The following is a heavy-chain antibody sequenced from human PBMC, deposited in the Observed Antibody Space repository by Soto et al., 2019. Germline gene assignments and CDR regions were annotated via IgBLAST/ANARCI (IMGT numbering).Heavy chain of an antibody. CDR3: ARGGGYCSSTSCYDRPYYYYYYYMDV. CDR2: IYYSGST. J-gene: IGHJ6*03. V-gene: IGHV4-59*01. Sequence: SETLSLTCTVSGGSISSYYWSWIRQPPGKGLEWIGYIYYSGSTNYNPSLKSRFNISVDTSKNQFSLNLSSVTAADTAVYYCARGGGYCSSTSCYDRPYYYYYYYMDVWGKGTTVTVSS. D-gene: IGHD2-2*01. CDR1: GGSISSYY.